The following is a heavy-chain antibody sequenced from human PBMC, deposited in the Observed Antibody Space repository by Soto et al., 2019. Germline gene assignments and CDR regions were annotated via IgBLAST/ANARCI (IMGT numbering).Heavy chain of an antibody. J-gene: IGHJ6*02. CDR1: GYTFTDYY. Sequence: ASVKVSCKASGYTFTDYYIHWVRQAPGQGLEWMGWINPNSGGTKYAQKFQGRVTMTRDTSTSTVYMELSSLRSEDTAVYYCARGRGGYYYYYGMDVWGQGTTVTVSS. CDR3: ARGRGGYYYYYGMDV. V-gene: IGHV1-2*02. D-gene: IGHD3-16*01. CDR2: INPNSGGT.